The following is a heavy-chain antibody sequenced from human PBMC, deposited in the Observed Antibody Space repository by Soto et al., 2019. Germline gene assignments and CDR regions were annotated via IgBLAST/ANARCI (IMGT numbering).Heavy chain of an antibody. CDR1: GYTFTGHY. Sequence: ASVKVSCKASGYTFTGHYMHWVRQAPGQGLEWMGWISPKSGGTYFAQKFQGRVTMTWATSITTAYVELSRLRSDDTAVYYCARDSYYDILTGYSRNAFDFWGQGTMVTVSS. V-gene: IGHV1-2*02. D-gene: IGHD3-9*01. CDR2: ISPKSGGT. CDR3: ARDSYYDILTGYSRNAFDF. J-gene: IGHJ3*01.